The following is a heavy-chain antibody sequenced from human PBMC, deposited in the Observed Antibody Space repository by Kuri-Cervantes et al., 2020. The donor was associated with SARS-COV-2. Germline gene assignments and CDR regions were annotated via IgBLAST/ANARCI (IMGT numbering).Heavy chain of an antibody. Sequence: SETLSLTCAVSGGSISSGGYSWSWIRQPPGKGLEWIGYTYHNGNTRYNPSLKSRVNISVDKSKNQFSLKLSSVTAADTAVYYCARGPHSSGFVVNWFDPWGQGTLVTVSS. CDR2: TYHNGNT. V-gene: IGHV4-30-2*01. CDR1: GGSISSGGYS. CDR3: ARGPHSSGFVVNWFDP. J-gene: IGHJ5*02. D-gene: IGHD3-22*01.